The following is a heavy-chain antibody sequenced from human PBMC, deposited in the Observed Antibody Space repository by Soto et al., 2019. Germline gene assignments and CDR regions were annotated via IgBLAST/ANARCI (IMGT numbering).Heavy chain of an antibody. CDR3: SIDLFGVRVCDI. J-gene: IGHJ3*02. CDR2: IRSKASGGTA. D-gene: IGHD3-16*01. Sequence: EVQLVESGGDLVQPGRSLRLSCTTSGFTFGDYAVRWLRQAPGKGLDWVSFIRSKASGGTAEYAASVKGRFTISRDDSNSNAYLKMNSLTTENTADYYCSIDLFGVRVCDIWGQGTMVTVSS. CDR1: GFTFGDYA. V-gene: IGHV3-49*03.